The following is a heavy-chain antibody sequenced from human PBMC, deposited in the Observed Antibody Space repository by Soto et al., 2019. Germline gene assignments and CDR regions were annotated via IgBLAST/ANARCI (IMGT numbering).Heavy chain of an antibody. J-gene: IGHJ2*01. CDR2: VYTGGNG. CDR1: GFTVSSYY. Sequence: EVQVVESGGGLIQPGGSLRLSCAASGFTVSSYYMTWVRQAPGKGLQWVAVVYTGGNGNYADSVRGRITVSRDSSKNTVFLQVNRLRAEDTAVYYCARVWGWHFDLWGRGTLVTVSS. V-gene: IGHV3-53*02. CDR3: ARVWGWHFDL. D-gene: IGHD7-27*01.